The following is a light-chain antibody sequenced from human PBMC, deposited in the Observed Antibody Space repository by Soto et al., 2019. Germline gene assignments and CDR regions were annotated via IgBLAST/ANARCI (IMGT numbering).Light chain of an antibody. CDR3: SSYASSSTL. CDR2: EVS. Sequence: QSALTQPASVSGSPGQSITISCTRTSSDVGGYNYVSWYQQHPGKAPKLIIYEVSNRPSGVSNRFSGSKSGNTASLTISGLQAEDEADYYCSSYASSSTLFGGGTKLTVL. CDR1: SSDVGGYNY. J-gene: IGLJ2*01. V-gene: IGLV2-14*01.